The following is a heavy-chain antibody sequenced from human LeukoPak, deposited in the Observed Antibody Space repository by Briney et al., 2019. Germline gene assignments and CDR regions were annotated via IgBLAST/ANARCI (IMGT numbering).Heavy chain of an antibody. CDR3: ARIDYNSDAFDI. CDR2: ISWDGGST. CDR1: GFTFDDYT. J-gene: IGHJ3*02. V-gene: IGHV3-43*01. Sequence: GGSLRLSCAASGFTFDDYTMHWVRQAPGKGLEWVSLISWDGGSTYYADSVKGRFTISRDNSKNTLYLQMNSLRAEDTAVYYCARIDYNSDAFDIWGQGTMVTVSS. D-gene: IGHD3-10*01.